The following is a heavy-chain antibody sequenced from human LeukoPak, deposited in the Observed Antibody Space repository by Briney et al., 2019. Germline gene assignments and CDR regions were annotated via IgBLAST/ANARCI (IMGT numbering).Heavy chain of an antibody. CDR3: ASAIRAGFSNYYYYYYMDV. J-gene: IGHJ6*03. CDR2: IYYSRNT. Sequence: SETLSLTCTVSGGSISNYFWSWIRQPPGKGLEWIGYIYYSRNTNYNPSLKSRVTISVDTSKNQFSLKLSSVTAADTAVYYCASAIRAGFSNYYYYYYMDVWGKGTTVTVSS. V-gene: IGHV4-59*08. CDR1: GGSISNYF. D-gene: IGHD4-11*01.